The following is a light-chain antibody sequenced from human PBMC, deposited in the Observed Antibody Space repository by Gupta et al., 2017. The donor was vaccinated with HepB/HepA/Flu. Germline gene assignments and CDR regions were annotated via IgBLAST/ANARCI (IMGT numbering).Light chain of an antibody. Sequence: DIQMTPSPSTLSASVGDRVTITCRASQSISNWLAWYQQKAGKAPKLLIYKASRLESGVPSRFSGSGSGTEFTLTSSSLQPDDFATYYGQQDNSQGTFGQGTKVEIK. CDR2: KAS. V-gene: IGKV1-5*03. J-gene: IGKJ1*01. CDR3: QQDNSQGT. CDR1: QSISNW.